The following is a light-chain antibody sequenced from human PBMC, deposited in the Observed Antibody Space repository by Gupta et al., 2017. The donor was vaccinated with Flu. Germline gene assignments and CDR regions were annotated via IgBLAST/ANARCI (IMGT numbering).Light chain of an antibody. CDR2: STS. J-gene: IGLJ2*01. CDR3: PPYYGGAVV. V-gene: IGLV7-43*01. CDR1: TGAVTSDYY. Sequence: QTVVPQEPSLTVSPGGTVTLTCASNTGAVTSDYYPNWFQQKPGQAPRALIYSTSNTHSWTPARFSGSLLGGKAALTLSGVQPEDGAYYYCPPYYGGAVVFGGGTKLTVL.